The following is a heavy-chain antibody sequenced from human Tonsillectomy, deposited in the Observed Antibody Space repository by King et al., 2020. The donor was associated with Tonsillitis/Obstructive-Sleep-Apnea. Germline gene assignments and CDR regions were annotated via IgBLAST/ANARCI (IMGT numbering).Heavy chain of an antibody. CDR3: ARDGGGSDDYYYYMDV. D-gene: IGHD3-16*01. J-gene: IGHJ6*03. V-gene: IGHV1-46*01. CDR2: FNPSGGST. Sequence: QLVQSGAEVKKPGASVKVSCKASGYSFTSYYMHWVRQAPGQGLEWMGLFNPSGGSTSNAQKFQGRVNMTRDTSTSTVYMGLGSLRSEDTAVYYCARDGGGSDDYYYYMDVWGKGTTVTVSS. CDR1: GYSFTSYY.